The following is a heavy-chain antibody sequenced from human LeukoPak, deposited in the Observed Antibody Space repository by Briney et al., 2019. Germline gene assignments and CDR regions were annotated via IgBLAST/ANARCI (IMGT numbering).Heavy chain of an antibody. CDR1: GFTVSSNY. Sequence: PGGSLRLSCAASGFTVSSNYMSWVRQAPGKGLEWVSVIYSGGSTYYADSVKGRFTISRHNSKNTLYLQMNSLRAEDTAVYYCARDPNGDYIGAFDMWGRGTLVTVSS. CDR2: IYSGGST. D-gene: IGHD4-17*01. J-gene: IGHJ3*02. V-gene: IGHV3-53*04. CDR3: ARDPNGDYIGAFDM.